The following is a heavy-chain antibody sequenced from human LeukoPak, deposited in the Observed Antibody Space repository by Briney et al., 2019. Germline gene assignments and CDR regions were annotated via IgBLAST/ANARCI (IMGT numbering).Heavy chain of an antibody. CDR3: AKGMNSEGGIVVVPAATSIDY. CDR2: ISGSGGST. Sequence: GGSLRLSCAASGFTFSSYAMSWVRQAPGKGLEWVSAISGSGGSTYYADSVKGRFTISRDNSKNTLYLQMNSLRAEDTAVYYCAKGMNSEGGIVVVPAATSIDYWGQGTLVTVSS. V-gene: IGHV3-23*01. D-gene: IGHD2-2*01. CDR1: GFTFSSYA. J-gene: IGHJ4*02.